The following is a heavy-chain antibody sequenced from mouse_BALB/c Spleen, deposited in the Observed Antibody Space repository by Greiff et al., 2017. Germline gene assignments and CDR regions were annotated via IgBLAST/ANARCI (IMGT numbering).Heavy chain of an antibody. D-gene: IGHD2-1*01. J-gene: IGHJ1*01. CDR1: GFNIKDTY. V-gene: IGHV14-3*02. Sequence: EVQLQESGAELVKPGASVKLSCTASGFNIKDTYMHWVKQRPEQGLEWIGRIDPANGNTKYDPKFQGKATITADTSSNTAYLQLSSLTSEDTAFYYCARADGNPWYCDVWGAGTTGTVSS. CDR2: IDPANGNT. CDR3: ARADGNPWYCDV.